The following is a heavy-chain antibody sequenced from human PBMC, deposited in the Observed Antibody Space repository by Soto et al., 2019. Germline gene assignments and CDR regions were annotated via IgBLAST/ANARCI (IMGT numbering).Heavy chain of an antibody. J-gene: IGHJ4*02. CDR1: GFTFSSYS. CDR3: ARDGVGTNGQSEGYFHY. Sequence: EVQLVESGGGLVKPGGSLRLSCAASGFTFSSYSMNWVRQATGKGLEWVSSISSSSSYIYYADSVKGRFTISRDNAKNSLYLQMNSLRAADTAVYYCARDGVGTNGQSEGYFHYWVQGTLVTVSS. V-gene: IGHV3-21*01. CDR2: ISSSSSYI. D-gene: IGHD1-1*01.